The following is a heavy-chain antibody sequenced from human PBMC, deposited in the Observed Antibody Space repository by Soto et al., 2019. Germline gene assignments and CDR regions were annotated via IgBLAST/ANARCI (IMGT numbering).Heavy chain of an antibody. Sequence: SETLSLTCAVYGGSFSGYYWIWIRQPPGKGLEWIGEINHSGSTNYNPSLKSRVTISVDTSKNQFSLKLSSVTAADTAVYYCARGRDDILTGSEYGMDVWGQGTTVTVSS. V-gene: IGHV4-34*01. CDR3: ARGRDDILTGSEYGMDV. CDR1: GGSFSGYY. D-gene: IGHD3-9*01. CDR2: INHSGST. J-gene: IGHJ6*02.